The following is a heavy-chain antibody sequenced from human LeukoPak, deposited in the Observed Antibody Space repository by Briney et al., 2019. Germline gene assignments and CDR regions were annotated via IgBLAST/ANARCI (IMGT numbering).Heavy chain of an antibody. Sequence: PGGSLRLSRAASGFTFRSYWMRWVRQAPGKGLEWVANIKEDGSEKNYVDSVQGRFTISRDNSKSTLCLQMNSLRAEDTAVYYCAKQLGYCSDGSCYFPYWGQGTLVTVSS. J-gene: IGHJ4*02. CDR2: IKEDGSEK. V-gene: IGHV3-7*03. CDR1: GFTFRSYW. D-gene: IGHD2-15*01. CDR3: AKQLGYCSDGSCYFPY.